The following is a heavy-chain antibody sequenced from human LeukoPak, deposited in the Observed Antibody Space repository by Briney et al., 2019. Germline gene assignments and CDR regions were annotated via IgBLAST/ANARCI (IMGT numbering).Heavy chain of an antibody. CDR1: GFTFNNYA. V-gene: IGHV3-23*01. J-gene: IGHJ4*02. CDR2: INGGGSS. CDR3: AKGQGYNYGDSIDY. Sequence: PGGSLRLSCAASGFTFNNYAMTWVRQAPGKGLEWVSVINGGGSSYYADSVKGRFIVSRDNSKNTLYLQMNSLRDEDTAIYYCAKGQGYNYGDSIDYWGQGTLVTVSS. D-gene: IGHD5-18*01.